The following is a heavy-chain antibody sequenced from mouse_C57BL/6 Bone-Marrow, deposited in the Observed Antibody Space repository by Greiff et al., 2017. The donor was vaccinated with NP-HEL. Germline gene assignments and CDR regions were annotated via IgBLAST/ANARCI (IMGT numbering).Heavy chain of an antibody. J-gene: IGHJ4*01. V-gene: IGHV3-6*01. Sequence: EVKLMESGPGLVKPSQSLSLTCSVTGYSITSGYYWNWIRQFPGNKLEWMGYISYDGSNNYNPSLKNRISITRDTSKNQFFLKLNSVNTEDTATYYCARYGPHYAMDYWGQGTSVTVSS. CDR1: GYSITSGYY. CDR2: ISYDGSN. CDR3: ARYGPHYAMDY. D-gene: IGHD2-10*02.